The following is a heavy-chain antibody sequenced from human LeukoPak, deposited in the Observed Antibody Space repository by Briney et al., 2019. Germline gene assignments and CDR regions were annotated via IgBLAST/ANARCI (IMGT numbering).Heavy chain of an antibody. J-gene: IGHJ4*02. Sequence: GGSLRLSCAASGFTFSSYGMHWVRQAPGKGLEWVAFIRYDGSNKYYADSVKGRFTISRDNSKNTLYLQMNSLRAEDTAVYYCAKDRAAVAGYYFDYWGQGTLVTVSS. V-gene: IGHV3-30*02. CDR3: AKDRAAVAGYYFDY. CDR1: GFTFSSYG. D-gene: IGHD6-19*01. CDR2: IRYDGSNK.